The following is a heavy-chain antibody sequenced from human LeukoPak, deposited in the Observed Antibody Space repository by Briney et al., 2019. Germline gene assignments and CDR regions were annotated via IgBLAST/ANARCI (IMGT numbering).Heavy chain of an antibody. V-gene: IGHV1-2*02. D-gene: IGHD3-3*01. CDR2: INPNSGGT. CDR3: AREIRFLEWLPKGGYFDY. J-gene: IGHJ4*02. CDR1: GYTFTGYY. Sequence: WSSVKVSCKASGYTFTGYYMHGVRQAPGQGLEWVGWINPNSGGTNYAQKFQGRVTMTRDTSISTAYMELSRLRSDDTAVYYCAREIRFLEWLPKGGYFDYWGQGTLVTVSS.